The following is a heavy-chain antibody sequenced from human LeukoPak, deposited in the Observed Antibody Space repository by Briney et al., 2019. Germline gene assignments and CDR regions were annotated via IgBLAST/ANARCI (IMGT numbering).Heavy chain of an antibody. J-gene: IGHJ4*02. CDR2: ISDTGSTL. Sequence: GGSLRLSCAASGFSFSDYYMTWIRQAPGKGLEWISTISDTGSTLFHADSLKGRFTISRDNVKNSLYLQMTSLRADDTAMYYCARDGLAAQNDYWGQGILVTVSS. D-gene: IGHD6-6*01. V-gene: IGHV3-11*04. CDR1: GFSFSDYY. CDR3: ARDGLAAQNDY.